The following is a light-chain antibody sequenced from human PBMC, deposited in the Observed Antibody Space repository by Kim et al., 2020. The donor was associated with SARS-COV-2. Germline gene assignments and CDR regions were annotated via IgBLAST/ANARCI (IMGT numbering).Light chain of an antibody. CDR1: QDITNY. J-gene: IGKJ2*01. CDR2: DVS. Sequence: DIQMTQSPSSLSASVGDSVTITCQASQDITNYVNWYQQRPGKAPKLLMYDVSNLGAGVPSRFSGSGSGTDFILTINSLQPEDAATYYCQQYAYLPFTFGQGTKLEI. CDR3: QQYAYLPFT. V-gene: IGKV1-33*01.